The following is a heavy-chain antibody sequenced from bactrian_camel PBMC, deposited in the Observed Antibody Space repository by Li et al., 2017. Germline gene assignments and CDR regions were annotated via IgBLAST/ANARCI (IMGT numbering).Heavy chain of an antibody. CDR2: IDSDGSST. CDR3: ATETFEY. J-gene: IGHJ4*01. Sequence: VQLVESGGGLVQPGGSLRLSCGASGFTFSSYCMGWFRQAPGKEREGVAAIDSDGSSTYSADAVKVRFAISRDNAKNTVYLQMNSLKSEDTGLYYCATETFEYWGQGTQVTVS. V-gene: IGHV3S40*01. CDR1: GFTFSSYC.